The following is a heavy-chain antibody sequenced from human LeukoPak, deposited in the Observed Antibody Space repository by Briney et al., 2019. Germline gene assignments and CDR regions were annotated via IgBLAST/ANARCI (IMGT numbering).Heavy chain of an antibody. D-gene: IGHD1-7*01. J-gene: IGHJ4*02. CDR2: IYYSGST. Sequence: SETLSLTCTVSGGSISSSSYYWGWIRQPPGKGLEWIGSIYYSGSTYYNPSLKSRVTISVDTSKNQFSLKLSSVTAADTAVYYCARDANWNYAFDYWGQGTLVTVSS. CDR3: ARDANWNYAFDY. CDR1: GGSISSSSYY. V-gene: IGHV4-39*02.